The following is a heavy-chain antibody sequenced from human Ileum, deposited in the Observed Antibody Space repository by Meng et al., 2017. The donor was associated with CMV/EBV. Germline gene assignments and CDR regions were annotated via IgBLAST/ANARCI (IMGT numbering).Heavy chain of an antibody. CDR3: ARGKAAAGDYYYGMDV. Sequence: GESLMISCASSGFTVSSNYMSWVRQAPGKGLEWVSVFYSGGSTYYADSGKGRFTISRDNSKNTLYLQMNSLRAEDTAVYYCARGKAAAGDYYYGMDVWGQGNTV. D-gene: IGHD6-13*01. J-gene: IGHJ6*01. CDR2: FYSGGST. V-gene: IGHV3-53*01. CDR1: GFTVSSNY.